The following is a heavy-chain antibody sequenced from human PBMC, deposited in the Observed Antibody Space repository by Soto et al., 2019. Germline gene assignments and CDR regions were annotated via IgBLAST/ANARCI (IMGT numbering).Heavy chain of an antibody. CDR1: GFSLNSYR. V-gene: IGHV3-74*01. Sequence: EVQLEESGGGLFQPGGSLRLTCAVSGFSLNSYRMHWVRQRPGKGLVWVARIYRDGTTSYADSVKGRFTISRDNAKNTVSLQMNSLKDEDTAVYYCMRGNTGYGNFDYWGQGTLVTVSS. CDR2: IYRDGTT. J-gene: IGHJ4*02. CDR3: MRGNTGYGNFDY. D-gene: IGHD5-12*01.